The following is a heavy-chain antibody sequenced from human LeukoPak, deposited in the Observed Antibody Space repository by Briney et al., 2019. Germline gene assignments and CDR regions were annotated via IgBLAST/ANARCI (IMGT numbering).Heavy chain of an antibody. CDR1: GFTFSSYA. J-gene: IGHJ4*02. CDR2: ITGSGDTT. V-gene: IGHV3-23*01. D-gene: IGHD6-13*01. Sequence: PTGGSLRLSRAASGFTFSSYAVTWVRQAPGKGLEWVSGITGSGDTTFYADSVKGRFTISRDNSKNTLYLQMHSLRAEDTAVYYCVKDYSTIAAAANPLFDYWGQGALVTVSS. CDR3: VKDYSTIAAAANPLFDY.